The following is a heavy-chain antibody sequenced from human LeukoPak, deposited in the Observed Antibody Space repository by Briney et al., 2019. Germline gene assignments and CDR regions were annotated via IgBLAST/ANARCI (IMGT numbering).Heavy chain of an antibody. CDR2: IYHTGST. V-gene: IGHV4-39*07. CDR3: ARFDGGAIPGHDY. D-gene: IGHD3-16*02. Sequence: PSETLSLTCTVSGGSISSSSYYWGWIRQPPGKGLEWIGSIYHTGSTYYNPSLKSRVTISVDTSKNQFSLKLSSVTAADTAVYYCARFDGGAIPGHDYWGQGTLVTVSS. CDR1: GGSISSSSYY. J-gene: IGHJ4*02.